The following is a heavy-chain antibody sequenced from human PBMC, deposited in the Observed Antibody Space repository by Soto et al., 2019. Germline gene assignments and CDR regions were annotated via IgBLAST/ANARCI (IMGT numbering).Heavy chain of an antibody. CDR1: GFTFSSNW. Sequence: GGSLRLSCVGSGFTFSSNWMTWVRQAPGKGLEWVGRIKSKTDGGTTDYAAPVKGRFTISRDDSKNTLYLQMNSLKTEDTAVYYCTTDPEATTGKDALDFWGQGTMVTGSS. CDR3: TTDPEATTGKDALDF. V-gene: IGHV3-15*01. D-gene: IGHD1-1*01. CDR2: IKSKTDGGTT. J-gene: IGHJ3*01.